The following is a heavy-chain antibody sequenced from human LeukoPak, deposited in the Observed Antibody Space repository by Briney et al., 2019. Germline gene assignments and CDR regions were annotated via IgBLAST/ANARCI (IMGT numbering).Heavy chain of an antibody. J-gene: IGHJ6*03. CDR2: IYPGDSDT. D-gene: IGHD3-22*01. V-gene: IGHV5-51*01. CDR1: GYSFTSYW. Sequence: GESLKISCKGSGYSFTSYWIGWVRQMHGKGLEWLGIIYPGDSDTRYNPSFQGQVTISADKSISTAYLQCSSLKASDTAMYYCARHQTRLLLVQYYYYYMDVWGKGTTVTISS. CDR3: ARHQTRLLLVQYYYYYMDV.